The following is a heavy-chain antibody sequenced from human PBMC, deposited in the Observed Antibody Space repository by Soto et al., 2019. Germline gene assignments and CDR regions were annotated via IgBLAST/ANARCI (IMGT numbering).Heavy chain of an antibody. V-gene: IGHV3-23*01. D-gene: IGHD2-2*01. Sequence: GGSLRLSCAASGFSFTNYAMHWVRQASGKGLEWVSSMSGSGGGTYYADSVKGRFTISRDNSKNTLFLQMNSLRAEDTALYYCAGAYCSGTICYGLYGMDVWGQGTTVTVSS. CDR1: GFSFTNYA. CDR2: MSGSGGGT. CDR3: AGAYCSGTICYGLYGMDV. J-gene: IGHJ6*02.